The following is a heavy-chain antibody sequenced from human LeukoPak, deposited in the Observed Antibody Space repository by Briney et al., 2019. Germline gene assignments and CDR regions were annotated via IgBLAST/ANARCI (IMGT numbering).Heavy chain of an antibody. D-gene: IGHD2-15*01. CDR1: GFTVSSNY. CDR3: ARDRGDIVVVVAATPYGMDV. V-gene: IGHV4-4*02. Sequence: GSLRLSCAASGFTVSSNYMSWVRQPPGKGLEWIGEIYHSGSTNYNPSLKSRVTISVDKSKNQFSLKLSSVTAADTAVYYCARDRGDIVVVVAATPYGMDVWGQGTTVTVSS. J-gene: IGHJ6*02. CDR2: IYHSGST.